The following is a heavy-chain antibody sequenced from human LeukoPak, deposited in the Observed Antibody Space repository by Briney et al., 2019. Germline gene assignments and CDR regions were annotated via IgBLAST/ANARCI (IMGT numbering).Heavy chain of an antibody. Sequence: SETLSLTCTVSGGSISSSSYYWGWIRQPPGKGLEWLGSIYYSGSTYYNPSLKSRVTISVDTSKNQFSLKLSSVTAADTAVYYCARQGPSGHYDFWSGYYWYYFDYWGQGTLVTVSS. CDR2: IYYSGST. J-gene: IGHJ4*02. CDR3: ARQGPSGHYDFWSGYYWYYFDY. D-gene: IGHD3-3*01. CDR1: GGSISSSSYY. V-gene: IGHV4-39*01.